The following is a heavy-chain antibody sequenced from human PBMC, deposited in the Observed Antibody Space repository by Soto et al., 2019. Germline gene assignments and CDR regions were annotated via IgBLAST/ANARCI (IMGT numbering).Heavy chain of an antibody. J-gene: IGHJ4*02. CDR3: ARGRYGDY. CDR2: ISAHNGNT. CDR1: GYTFTSYG. V-gene: IGHV1-18*01. D-gene: IGHD1-1*01. Sequence: QVHLLQSGAEVKKPWASVKVSCKASGYTFTSYGITWVRQAPGQGLEWMGWISAHNGNTDYAQKLQGRVIVTRDTSTSTAYMELRSLISDDTAVYYCARGRYGDYWGQGALVTVSS.